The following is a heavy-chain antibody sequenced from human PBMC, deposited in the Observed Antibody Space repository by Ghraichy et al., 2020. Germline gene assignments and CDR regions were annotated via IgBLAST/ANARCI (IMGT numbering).Heavy chain of an antibody. V-gene: IGHV3-66*01. Sequence: LSLICAASGFTVINNFMTWVRQAPGKGLEWVALIYSGGTTSYADSVKGRFTLSRDSSKNTVYLQMNSLRVDDTAVYYCARGGSSSEAGSWGQGTLVTVSS. J-gene: IGHJ5*02. CDR1: GFTVINNF. CDR2: IYSGGTT. D-gene: IGHD6-25*01. CDR3: ARGGSSSEAGS.